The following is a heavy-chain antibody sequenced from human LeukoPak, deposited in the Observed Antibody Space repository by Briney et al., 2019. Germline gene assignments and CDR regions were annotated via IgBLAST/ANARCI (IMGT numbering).Heavy chain of an antibody. J-gene: IGHJ6*03. CDR1: GGSISSGSYY. CDR3: ARATRGFNNYYYYMDV. D-gene: IGHD2-8*02. CDR2: IYTSGST. Sequence: TLSLTCTVSGGSISSGSYYWSWIRQPAGKGLEWIGRIYTSGSTNYNPSLKSRVTISVDTSKNQFSLKLSSVTAADTAVYYCARATRGFNNYYYYMDVWGKGTTVTVSS. V-gene: IGHV4-61*02.